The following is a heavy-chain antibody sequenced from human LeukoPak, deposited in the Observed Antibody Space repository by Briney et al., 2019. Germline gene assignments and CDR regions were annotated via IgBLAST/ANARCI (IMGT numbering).Heavy chain of an antibody. J-gene: IGHJ4*02. D-gene: IGHD1-26*01. V-gene: IGHV3-74*01. CDR3: ARDLLGWELHYFDY. Sequence: GGSLRLSCAASGFTFSNYWIYWVRQVPGKGLVWVSRISPDGKDTSHADSVKGRFTISRDNAKNTLYLQMNSLRAEDTAVYYCARDLLGWELHYFDYWGQGTLVTVSS. CDR1: GFTFSNYW. CDR2: ISPDGKDT.